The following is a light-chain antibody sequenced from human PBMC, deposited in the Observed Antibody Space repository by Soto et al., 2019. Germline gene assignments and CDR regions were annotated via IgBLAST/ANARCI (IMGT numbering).Light chain of an antibody. CDR2: DVT. Sequence: QSALTQPRSVSGSPGQSVTISCTGADSDVGDYNYVSWYQHHPGKAPKLMIYDVTKRPSGVPDRFSGSKSGNTASLTISGLQAEDEADYYCCSYAPNYTLLFGGGTKLTVL. CDR1: DSDVGDYNY. CDR3: CSYAPNYTLL. J-gene: IGLJ3*02. V-gene: IGLV2-11*01.